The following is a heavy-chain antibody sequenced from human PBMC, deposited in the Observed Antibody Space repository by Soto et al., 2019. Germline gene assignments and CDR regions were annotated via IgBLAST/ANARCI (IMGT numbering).Heavy chain of an antibody. V-gene: IGHV1-2*04. D-gene: IGHD6-19*01. CDR2: INPNSGGT. J-gene: IGHJ4*02. Sequence: ASVKVSCKASGYTFTGYYMHWVRQAPGQGLEWMGWINPNSGGTNYAQKFQGWVTMTRDTSISTAYMELSRLRSDDTAVYYCARGPSIAVAGTDTFDYWGQGTLVTVSS. CDR1: GYTFTGYY. CDR3: ARGPSIAVAGTDTFDY.